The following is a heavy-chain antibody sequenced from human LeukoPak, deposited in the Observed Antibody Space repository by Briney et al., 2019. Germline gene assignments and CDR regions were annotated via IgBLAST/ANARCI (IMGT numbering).Heavy chain of an antibody. CDR1: GFTVSSNY. CDR3: AKGRRSGCGGFTFSY. Sequence: GGSLRLSCAASGFTVSSNYMSWVRQAPGKGLEWVSVIYSGGSTYYADSVKGRFTISRDNSKNTLYLQMNSLRAEDTAVYYCAKGRRSGCGGFTFSYGGRGTRAPVPP. D-gene: IGHD3-10*01. CDR2: IYSGGST. V-gene: IGHV3-66*02. J-gene: IGHJ4*02.